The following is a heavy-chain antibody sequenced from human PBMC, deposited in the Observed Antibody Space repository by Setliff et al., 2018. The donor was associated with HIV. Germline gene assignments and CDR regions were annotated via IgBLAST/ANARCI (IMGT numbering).Heavy chain of an antibody. Sequence: RASVKVSCKASGYTFTTYYIHRVRQAPGQGLEWMGILNPSEGTTSFAQKFQGRVTMTRDTSTSTVYMDLSSLRADDTAVYYCARTDYGGNSGGNYFDYWGQGSLVTVSS. V-gene: IGHV1-46*01. CDR3: ARTDYGGNSGGNYFDY. J-gene: IGHJ4*02. D-gene: IGHD4-17*01. CDR1: GYTFTTYY. CDR2: LNPSEGTT.